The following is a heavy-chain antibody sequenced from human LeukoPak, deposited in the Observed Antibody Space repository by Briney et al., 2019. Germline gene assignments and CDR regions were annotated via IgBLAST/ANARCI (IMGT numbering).Heavy chain of an antibody. J-gene: IGHJ4*02. Sequence: GGSLRLSCAASGFTFSSYRMNWVRQAPGKGLEWRSSIGSTGAYIFYADSVKGRFTISRDNAKNSLSLQMTSLRAEDTAVYYCARDRWELLRSVDYWGQGTLVTVSS. CDR3: ARDRWELLRSVDY. CDR2: IGSTGAYI. D-gene: IGHD2-15*01. CDR1: GFTFSSYR. V-gene: IGHV3-21*01.